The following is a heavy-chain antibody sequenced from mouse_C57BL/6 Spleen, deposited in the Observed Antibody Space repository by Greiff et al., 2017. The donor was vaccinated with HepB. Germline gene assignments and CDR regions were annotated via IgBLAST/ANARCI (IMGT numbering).Heavy chain of an antibody. D-gene: IGHD1-1*01. Sequence: EVQLQQSVAELVRPGASVKLSCTASGFNIKNTYMHWVKQRPEQGLEWIGRIDPANGNTKYAPKFQGKATITADTSSNTAYLQLSSLTSEDTAIYYFAIITTVVATDYYAMDYWGQGTSVTVSS. J-gene: IGHJ4*01. CDR2: IDPANGNT. CDR1: GFNIKNTY. CDR3: AIITTVVATDYYAMDY. V-gene: IGHV14-3*01.